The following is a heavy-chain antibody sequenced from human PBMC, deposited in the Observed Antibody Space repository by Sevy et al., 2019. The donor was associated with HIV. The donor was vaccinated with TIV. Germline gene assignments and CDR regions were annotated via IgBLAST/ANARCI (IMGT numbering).Heavy chain of an antibody. CDR1: GFTFSSYG. CDR3: VKDGGYCSGGSCYSLTPDWDY. D-gene: IGHD2-15*01. CDR2: IRYDGSNK. J-gene: IGHJ4*02. V-gene: IGHV3-30*02. Sequence: GGSLRLSCAASGFTFSSYGMHWVRQAPGKGLEWVAFIRYDGSNKYYADSVKGRFTISRDNSKNTLYLQMNSLRAEDTAVYYCVKDGGYCSGGSCYSLTPDWDYWGQGTLVTVSS.